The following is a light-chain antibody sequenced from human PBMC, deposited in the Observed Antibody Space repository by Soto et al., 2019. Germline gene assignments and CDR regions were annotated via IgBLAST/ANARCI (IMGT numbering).Light chain of an antibody. Sequence: DIHMSQSPSSVSASVGDSFTITCRASQGVSDWVAWYQQKPGEAPKLLIYGSSSLLSGVPSRFSGTRSGTDFTLTISSLQPEDFEPYYCQQANSYPWTFGQGTKVDIK. CDR1: QGVSDW. CDR3: QQANSYPWT. J-gene: IGKJ1*01. V-gene: IGKV1-12*01. CDR2: GSS.